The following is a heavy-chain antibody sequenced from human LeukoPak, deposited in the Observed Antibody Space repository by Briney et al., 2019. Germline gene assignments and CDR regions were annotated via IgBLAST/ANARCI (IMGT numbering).Heavy chain of an antibody. Sequence: PGGFLRLSCAASGFSVSSTYMSWVRQAPGKGLEWVSLIYTSGSTFYADSVMGRFTISRDNSKNTLFLQMNSLRAEDSAVYYCTRDRAGTQSWVEFDLWGQGTLVTVSS. CDR2: IYTSGST. V-gene: IGHV3-66*03. D-gene: IGHD3-10*01. CDR1: GFSVSSTY. J-gene: IGHJ5*02. CDR3: TRDRAGTQSWVEFDL.